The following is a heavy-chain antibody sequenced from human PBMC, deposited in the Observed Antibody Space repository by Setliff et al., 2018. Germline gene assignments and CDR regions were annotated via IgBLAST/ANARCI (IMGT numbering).Heavy chain of an antibody. CDR3: ARNPDYFHYSSDL. Sequence: SETLSLTCTVSGDSICSRCNYWRWLRQPAGKGLEWIGHINRRGSTNFSPSLKSRVTISLDTSKNQFSLNLTSVTAADTAVYHCARNPDYFHYSSDLWRRGTLVTVSS. D-gene: IGHD3-9*01. J-gene: IGHJ2*01. CDR1: GDSICSRCNY. V-gene: IGHV4-61*09. CDR2: INRRGST.